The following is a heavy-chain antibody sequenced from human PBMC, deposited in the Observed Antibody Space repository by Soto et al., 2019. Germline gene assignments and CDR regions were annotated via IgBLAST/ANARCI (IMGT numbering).Heavy chain of an antibody. CDR1: GGSISSYY. Sequence: QVQLQESGPGLVKPSETLSLTCTVSGGSISSYYWSWIRQPPGKGLEWIGYIYYSGSTKYNPSLKSRVTISGDTSKNQFSLKLSSVTAADTAVYYCARVGGDTAMVTAWGQGTLVTVSS. CDR3: ARVGGDTAMVTA. CDR2: IYYSGST. V-gene: IGHV4-59*01. D-gene: IGHD5-18*01. J-gene: IGHJ5*02.